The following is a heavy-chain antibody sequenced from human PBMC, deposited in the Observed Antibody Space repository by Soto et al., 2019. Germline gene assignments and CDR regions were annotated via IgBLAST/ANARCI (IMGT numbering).Heavy chain of an antibody. CDR2: IYYSGST. V-gene: IGHV4-61*01. Sequence: SETLSLTCTVSGGSVISGSYFWSWIRQPPGKGLEWIGYIYYSGSTNYNPSLKSRVTISVDRSKNQFSLKLTSVTAADTAVYYCASGPGPTNYYDILTGPQGILDSWGQGTLVTVSS. J-gene: IGHJ4*02. CDR1: GGSVISGSYF. D-gene: IGHD3-9*01. CDR3: ASGPGPTNYYDILTGPQGILDS.